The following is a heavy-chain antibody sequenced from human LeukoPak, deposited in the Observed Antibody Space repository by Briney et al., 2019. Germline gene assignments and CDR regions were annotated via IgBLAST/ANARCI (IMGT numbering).Heavy chain of an antibody. V-gene: IGHV1-8*03. D-gene: IGHD1-26*01. CDR1: GYTFTSYD. Sequence: GASVKVSCKASGYTFTSYDINWVRQATGQGLEWMGWMNPNSGNTGYAQKFQGRVTITRNTSISTAYMELSSLRSEDTAVYYCARGGPGWELVDAFDIWGQGTMVTVSS. CDR2: MNPNSGNT. CDR3: ARGGPGWELVDAFDI. J-gene: IGHJ3*02.